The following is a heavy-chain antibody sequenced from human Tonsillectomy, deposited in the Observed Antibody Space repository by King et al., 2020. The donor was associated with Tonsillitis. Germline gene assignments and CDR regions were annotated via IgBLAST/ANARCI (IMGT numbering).Heavy chain of an antibody. V-gene: IGHV1-2*02. CDR2: INPNSGGT. CDR3: ARDTYSSGWTDY. J-gene: IGHJ4*02. CDR1: GYTFTGYY. D-gene: IGHD6-19*01. Sequence: VQLVESGAEVKKPGASVKVSCKASGYTFTGYYIHWVRQAPGQGLEWMGCINPNSGGTNYAQKFQGRVTMTRDTSISTAYMELSRLRSDDTAVYYCARDTYSSGWTDYWGQGTLVTVSS.